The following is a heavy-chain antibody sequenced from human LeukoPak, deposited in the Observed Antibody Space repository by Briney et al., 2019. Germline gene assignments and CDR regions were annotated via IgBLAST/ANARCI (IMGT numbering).Heavy chain of an antibody. CDR1: GFTFSSYS. J-gene: IGHJ6*03. CDR2: ISSSSSYI. CDR3: ARRSRSIVRRKPRRNTDYYYYYYLDV. V-gene: IGHV3-21*01. Sequence: GGSLRLSCAASGFTFSSYSMNWVRQAPGKGLEWVSSISSSSSYIYYADSVKGRFTISRDNAKNSLYLQMNSLRAEDTAVYYCARRSRSIVRRKPRRNTDYYYYYYLDVWGKGTTVTISS. D-gene: IGHD3-10*01.